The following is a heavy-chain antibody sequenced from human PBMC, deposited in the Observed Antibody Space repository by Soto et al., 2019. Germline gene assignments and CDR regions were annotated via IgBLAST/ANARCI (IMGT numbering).Heavy chain of an antibody. CDR2: INHSGST. Sequence: PSETLSLTCAVYGGSFSGCYWSWIRQPPGKGLEWIGEINHSGSTNYNPSLKSRVTISVDTSKNQFSLKLSSVTAADTAVYYCATTQNSRGATTWFDPWGKGTLVTVPS. D-gene: IGHD6-13*01. J-gene: IGHJ5*02. CDR1: GGSFSGCY. V-gene: IGHV4-34*01. CDR3: ATTQNSRGATTWFDP.